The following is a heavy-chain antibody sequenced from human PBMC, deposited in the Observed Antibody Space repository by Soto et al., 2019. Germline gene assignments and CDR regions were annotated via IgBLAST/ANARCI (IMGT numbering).Heavy chain of an antibody. J-gene: IGHJ3*02. Sequence: VSLRLSWGASGFIFSNSSIDGVRQAPGQVLDWVSSISGSSDFLYYADSVKGRFTISRVTATSSLYLQMNSLRAEDTDVYYCATSTWYAFDIWRHGTMVT. D-gene: IGHD6-13*01. CDR1: GFIFSNSS. CDR3: ATSTWYAFDI. V-gene: IGHV3-21*01. CDR2: ISGSSDFL.